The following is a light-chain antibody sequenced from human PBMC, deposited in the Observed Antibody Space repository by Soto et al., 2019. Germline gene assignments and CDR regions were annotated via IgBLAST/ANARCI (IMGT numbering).Light chain of an antibody. CDR3: QQRSNWPPIT. Sequence: EIVLTQSPGTLALSLGERASLSCRTSQTIVSTSLAWYQQKPGQAPRLLIYGASTRATGIPDRFSGSGSGTEFTLTISSLEPEDFAVYYCQQRSNWPPITFGQGTRLEI. CDR2: GAS. J-gene: IGKJ5*01. V-gene: IGKV3D-20*02. CDR1: QTIVSTS.